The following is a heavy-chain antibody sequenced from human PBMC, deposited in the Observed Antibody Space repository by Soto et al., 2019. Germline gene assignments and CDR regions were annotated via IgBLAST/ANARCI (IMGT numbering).Heavy chain of an antibody. J-gene: IGHJ6*02. V-gene: IGHV5-10-1*01. CDR3: ARDIVVVPAAIVDYNYGMDV. CDR2: IDPGDSYT. Sequence: GESLKISCKGSGYSFTSYWISWVRQMPGKGLEWMGRIDPGDSYTNYSPSFQGHVTISSDNSISTAYLQWSSLKASDTAMYYCARDIVVVPAAIVDYNYGMDVWGQGTTVTVSS. D-gene: IGHD2-2*01. CDR1: GYSFTSYW.